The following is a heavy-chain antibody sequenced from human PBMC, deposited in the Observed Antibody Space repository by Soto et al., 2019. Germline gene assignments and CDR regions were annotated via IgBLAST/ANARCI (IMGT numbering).Heavy chain of an antibody. V-gene: IGHV1-2*02. Sequence: ASVKVSCKASGYTFTGYYMHWVRQAPGQGLEWMGWINPNSGGTNYAQKFQGRVTMTRDTSISTAYMELSRLRSDDTAVYYCARKYSSSWYEMDYWGQGTLVTAPQ. CDR2: INPNSGGT. J-gene: IGHJ4*02. CDR3: ARKYSSSWYEMDY. CDR1: GYTFTGYY. D-gene: IGHD6-13*01.